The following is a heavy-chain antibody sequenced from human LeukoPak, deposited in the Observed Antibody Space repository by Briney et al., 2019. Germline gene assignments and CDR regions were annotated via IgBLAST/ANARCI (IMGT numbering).Heavy chain of an antibody. CDR3: ARDPFTSGDYYDSSGYSGY. V-gene: IGHV3-21*01. J-gene: IGHJ4*02. Sequence: PGGSLRLSCAASGFPFSSYSMNWGRPAPGKGLEWVSSIISSSSYIYYADSVKGRFTISRDNAKNSLYLQMNSLRAEDTAVYYCARDPFTSGDYYDSSGYSGYWGQGTLVTVSS. CDR1: GFPFSSYS. D-gene: IGHD3-22*01. CDR2: IISSSSYI.